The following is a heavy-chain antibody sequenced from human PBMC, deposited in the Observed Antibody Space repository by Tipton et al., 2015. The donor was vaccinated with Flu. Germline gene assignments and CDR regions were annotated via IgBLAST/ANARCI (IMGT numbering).Heavy chain of an antibody. CDR3: ARDRVDSSGFIDY. CDR2: IYYSGST. CDR1: GGSISDSTYY. D-gene: IGHD3-22*01. J-gene: IGHJ4*02. Sequence: TLSLTCTVSGGSISDSTYYWSWIRQPPGKGLEWIGYIYYSGSTNYNPSLKSRVTISVDTSKNQFSLKLSSVTAADTAVYYCARDRVDSSGFIDYWGQGILVTVSS. V-gene: IGHV4-61*01.